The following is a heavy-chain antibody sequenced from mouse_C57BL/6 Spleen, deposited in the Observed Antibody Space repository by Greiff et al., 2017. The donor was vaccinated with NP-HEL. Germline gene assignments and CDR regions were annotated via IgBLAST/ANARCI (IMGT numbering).Heavy chain of an antibody. D-gene: IGHD2-2*01. CDR2: IYPSDSET. V-gene: IGHV1-61*01. CDR1: GYTFTSYW. CDR3: ARGGYGYDGDFDY. Sequence: QVQLQQPGAELVRPGSSVKLSCKASGYTFTSYWMDWVKRRPDKGLEWIGNIYPSDSETHYNQKFKDKATLTVDKSSSTAYMQLSSLTSEDSAVYYCARGGYGYDGDFDYWGQGTTLTVSS. J-gene: IGHJ2*01.